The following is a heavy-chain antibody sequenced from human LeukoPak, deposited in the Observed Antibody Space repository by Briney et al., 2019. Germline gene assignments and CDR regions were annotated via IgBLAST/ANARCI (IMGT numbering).Heavy chain of an antibody. D-gene: IGHD3-22*01. CDR2: MNPNSGNT. CDR3: ARDGRHRYYYDSSGFYGSWFDP. V-gene: IGHV1-8*01. J-gene: IGHJ5*02. CDR1: GYTFTSYD. Sequence: RASVKVSCKASGYTFTSYDINWVRQATGQGLEWMGWMNPNSGNTGYAQKFQGRVTMTRNTSISTAYMELSSLRSEDTAVYYCARDGRHRYYYDSSGFYGSWFDPWGQGTLVTVSS.